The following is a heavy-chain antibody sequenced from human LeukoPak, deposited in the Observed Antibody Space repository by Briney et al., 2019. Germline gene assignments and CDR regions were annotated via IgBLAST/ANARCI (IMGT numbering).Heavy chain of an antibody. Sequence: GGSLRLSCAASGFTFSKCAMSWVRQAPGKGLEWVSTVNDRGTGTYYADSVKGRFTISRDNSKNTLSLQMISLRAGDTALYYCAKGLKTAVGPYMGYHYYMDVWGKGTTVTVSS. CDR2: VNDRGTGT. D-gene: IGHD5-18*01. CDR3: AKGLKTAVGPYMGYHYYMDV. V-gene: IGHV3-23*01. J-gene: IGHJ6*03. CDR1: GFTFSKCA.